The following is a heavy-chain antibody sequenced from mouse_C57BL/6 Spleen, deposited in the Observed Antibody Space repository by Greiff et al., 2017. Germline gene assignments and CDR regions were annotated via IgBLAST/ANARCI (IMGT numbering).Heavy chain of an antibody. CDR2: ISYDGSN. D-gene: IGHD1-1*01. J-gene: IGHJ2*01. CDR3: ARATEGHFDY. Sequence: ESGPGLVKPSQSLSLTCSVTGYSITSGYYWNWIRQFPGNKLEWMGYISYDGSNNYNPSLKNRISITRDTSKNQFFLKLNSVTTEDTATYYCARATEGHFDYWGQGTTLTVSS. V-gene: IGHV3-6*01. CDR1: GYSITSGYY.